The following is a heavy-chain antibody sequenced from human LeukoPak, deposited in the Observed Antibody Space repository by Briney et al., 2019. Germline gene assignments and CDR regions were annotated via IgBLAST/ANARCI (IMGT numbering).Heavy chain of an antibody. CDR1: GFTFSSYE. D-gene: IGHD2-2*01. J-gene: IGHJ3*02. V-gene: IGHV3-48*03. CDR2: ISSSGTTI. Sequence: GGSLRLSCAASGFTFSSYEMNWVRQAPGRGLEWVSYISSSGTTIYYADSVRGRFTISRDNAKNSLYLQMNSLRAEDTAVYYCAREGACSGTSCLDAFDIWGQGTMVTVSS. CDR3: AREGACSGTSCLDAFDI.